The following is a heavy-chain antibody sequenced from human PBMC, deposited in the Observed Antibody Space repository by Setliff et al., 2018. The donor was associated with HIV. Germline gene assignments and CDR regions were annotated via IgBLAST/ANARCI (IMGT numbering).Heavy chain of an antibody. CDR3: VRERRRSPLSYGLDV. J-gene: IGHJ6*02. CDR1: GGSISSYY. CDR2: IYYSGSS. Sequence: SETLSLTCTVSGGSISSYYWSWIRQPPGKGLEWIGYIYYSGSSNYNPSLKGRVTISVDTSKNHFSLKLSSVTAADTAVYYCVRERRRSPLSYGLDVWGQGTTVTVSS. V-gene: IGHV4-59*01.